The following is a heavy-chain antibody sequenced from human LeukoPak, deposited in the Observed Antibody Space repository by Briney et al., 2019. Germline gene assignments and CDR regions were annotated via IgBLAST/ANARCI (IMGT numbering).Heavy chain of an antibody. D-gene: IGHD3-3*01. Sequence: GTSVKVSCKASGFTFTSSAMQWVRQARGQRLEWIGWIVVGSGNTNYAQKFQERVTITRDMSTSTAYMELSSLRSEDTAVYYCAAGGYYDFWSGYFTFDIWSQGTMVTVSS. J-gene: IGHJ3*02. CDR2: IVVGSGNT. CDR1: GFTFTSSA. CDR3: AAGGYYDFWSGYFTFDI. V-gene: IGHV1-58*02.